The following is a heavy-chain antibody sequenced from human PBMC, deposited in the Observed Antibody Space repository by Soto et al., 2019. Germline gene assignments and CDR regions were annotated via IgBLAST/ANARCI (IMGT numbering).Heavy chain of an antibody. D-gene: IGHD5-12*01. CDR2: ISYDGSNK. CDR1: GCTFSSYG. CDR3: AKAQRYSGYDYSFDY. J-gene: IGHJ4*02. V-gene: IGHV3-30*18. Sequence: QVQLVESGGGVVQPGRSLRLSCAASGCTFSSYGMHWVRQAPGKGLEWVAVISYDGSNKYYADSVKGRFTISRDNSKNTLYLQMNSLRAEDTAVYYCAKAQRYSGYDYSFDYWGQGTLVTVSS.